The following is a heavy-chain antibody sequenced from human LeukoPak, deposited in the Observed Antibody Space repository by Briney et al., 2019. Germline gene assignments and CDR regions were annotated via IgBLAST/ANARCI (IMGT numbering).Heavy chain of an antibody. CDR2: ISSSSSYI. J-gene: IGHJ4*02. D-gene: IGHD5-18*01. CDR3: ARDFPYSYGQIDY. CDR1: GFTFSRDS. V-gene: IGHV3-21*01. Sequence: GGSLRLSCAASGFTFSRDSMNWVRQAPGKGLEWVSSISSSSSYIYYADSVKGRFTISRDNAKNSLYLQMNSLRAEDTAAYYCARDFPYSYGQIDYWGQGTLVTVSS.